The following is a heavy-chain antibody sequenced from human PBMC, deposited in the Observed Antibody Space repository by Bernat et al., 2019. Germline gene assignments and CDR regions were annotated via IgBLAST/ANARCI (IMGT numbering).Heavy chain of an antibody. D-gene: IGHD4-17*01. V-gene: IGHV3-30*18. CDR1: GFTFSSYG. Sequence: QVQLVESGGGVVQPGRSLRLSCAASGFTFSSYGMHWVRQAPGKGLEWVAVISYDGSNKNYADSVKGRFTIARDNSKNTLYLQMNSLRAEDTAVYYCAKVGYGDRSNIDYWGQGTLVTVSS. CDR3: AKVGYGDRSNIDY. J-gene: IGHJ4*02. CDR2: ISYDGSNK.